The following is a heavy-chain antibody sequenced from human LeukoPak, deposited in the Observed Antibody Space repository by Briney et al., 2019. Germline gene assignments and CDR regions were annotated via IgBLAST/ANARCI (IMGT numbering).Heavy chain of an antibody. V-gene: IGHV4-59*01. CDR1: GGSISSYY. D-gene: IGHD5-12*01. Sequence: SETLSLTCTVSGGSISSYYWSWIRQPPGKGLEWIGYIYYSGSTNYNPSLKSRVTISVDPSKNQFSLKLSSVTAADTAVYYCARGGGPRATIGYWGQGTLVTVSS. J-gene: IGHJ4*02. CDR2: IYYSGST. CDR3: ARGGGPRATIGY.